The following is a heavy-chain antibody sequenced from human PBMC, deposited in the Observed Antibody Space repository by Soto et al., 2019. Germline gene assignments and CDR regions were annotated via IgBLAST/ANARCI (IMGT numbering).Heavy chain of an antibody. CDR2: ISYDGSNK. CDR1: GFTFSSYG. V-gene: IGHV3-30*18. Sequence: QVQLVESGGGVVQPGRSLRLSCAASGFTFSSYGMHWVRQAPGKGLEWVAVISYDGSNKYYADSVKGRFTISRDNSKNTLYLQMNSLRAEDTAVYYCAKDSSPPVTSLFYYYYGMDVWGQGTTVTVSS. CDR3: AKDSSPPVTSLFYYYYGMDV. D-gene: IGHD4-17*01. J-gene: IGHJ6*02.